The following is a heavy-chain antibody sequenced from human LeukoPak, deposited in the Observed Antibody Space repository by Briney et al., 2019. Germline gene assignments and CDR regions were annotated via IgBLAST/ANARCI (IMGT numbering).Heavy chain of an antibody. D-gene: IGHD3-10*01. J-gene: IGHJ4*02. CDR1: GGSISSSSYY. V-gene: IGHV4-39*07. CDR3: AKVQKTGTGRGYSDY. CDR2: IDYSGST. Sequence: SETLSLTCTVSGGSISSSSYYWGWIRQPPGKGLEWIGNIDYSGSTFQYPSLKSRVTISTDTSKNQFSLELSSVTAAGSAVYYCAKVQKTGTGRGYSDYWGQGTLVTVSS.